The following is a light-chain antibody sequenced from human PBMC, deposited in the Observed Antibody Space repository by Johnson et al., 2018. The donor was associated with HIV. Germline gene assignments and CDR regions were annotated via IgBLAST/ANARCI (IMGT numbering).Light chain of an antibody. CDR2: ENN. J-gene: IGLJ1*01. V-gene: IGLV1-51*02. CDR3: GTWDSSLSAYV. CDR1: SSDIENNY. Sequence: QSVLTQPPSVSATPGQKVTISCSGSSSDIENNYVSWYQQLPETAPKLLIYENNKRPSGIPDRFSGSKSGTSATLGVTGLQTGDEADYFCGTWDSSLSAYVFGTGTKVTVL.